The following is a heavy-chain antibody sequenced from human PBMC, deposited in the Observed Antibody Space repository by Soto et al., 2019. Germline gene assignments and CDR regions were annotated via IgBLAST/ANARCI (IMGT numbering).Heavy chain of an antibody. CDR2: INAGNGNT. Sequence: GASVKVSCKASGYTFTSYTMLWVRQAPGQRLEWMGWINAGNGNTKYSQKFQGRVTITRDTSARTAYMELSSLRSEDTAVYYCARGAPLWYYDSSGYYSGRDYYGMDVWGQGNTVTVSS. CDR1: GYTFTSYT. V-gene: IGHV1-3*01. D-gene: IGHD3-22*01. J-gene: IGHJ6*02. CDR3: ARGAPLWYYDSSGYYSGRDYYGMDV.